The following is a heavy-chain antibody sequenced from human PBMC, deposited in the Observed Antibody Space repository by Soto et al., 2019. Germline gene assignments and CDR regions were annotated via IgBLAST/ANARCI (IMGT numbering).Heavy chain of an antibody. Sequence: QVQLVESGGAVARPGRSLRLPCPASGSTFISYGRHWVRQAPGKGVGGVEVISYEGSNKYYADSVKGRFTTSRDNSKNTLYLQMNSLRAEDTAVYYCAKDVLRFLEWLAFYGMDVWGQGTTVTVSS. D-gene: IGHD3-3*01. CDR2: ISYEGSNK. CDR3: AKDVLRFLEWLAFYGMDV. CDR1: GSTFISYG. V-gene: IGHV3-30*18. J-gene: IGHJ6*02.